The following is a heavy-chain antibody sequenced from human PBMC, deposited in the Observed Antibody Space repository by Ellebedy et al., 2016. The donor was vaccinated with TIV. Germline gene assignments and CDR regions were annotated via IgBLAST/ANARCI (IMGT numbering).Heavy chain of an antibody. CDR2: INHSGST. V-gene: IGHV4-34*01. CDR1: GGSFSGYY. D-gene: IGHD3-3*01. CDR3: ARGRTITIFGVVIRYYYYMDV. J-gene: IGHJ6*03. Sequence: SETLSLTXAVYGGSFSGYYWSWIRQPPGKGLEWIGEINHSGSTNYNPSLKSRVTISVDTSKNQFSLKLSSVTAADTAVYYCARGRTITIFGVVIRYYYYMDVWGKGTTVTVSS.